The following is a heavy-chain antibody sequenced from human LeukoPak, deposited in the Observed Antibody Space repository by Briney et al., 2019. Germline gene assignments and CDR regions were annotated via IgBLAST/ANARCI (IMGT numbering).Heavy chain of an antibody. CDR3: AVYSSSSPWLMDV. V-gene: IGHV1-8*01. CDR2: MNPNSGNT. D-gene: IGHD6-6*01. CDR1: GYTFTSYD. J-gene: IGHJ6*02. Sequence: PSVKVSCKASGYTFTSYDINGVRQATGQGLEWMGWMNPNSGNTGYAQKFQGRVTMTRNTSISTAYMELSSLRSEDTAVYYCAVYSSSSPWLMDVWGQGTTVTVSS.